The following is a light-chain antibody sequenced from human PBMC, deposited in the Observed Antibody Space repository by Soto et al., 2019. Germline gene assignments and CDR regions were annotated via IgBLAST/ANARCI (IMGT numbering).Light chain of an antibody. J-gene: IGKJ1*01. V-gene: IGKV1-5*03. Sequence: DYQVTQSPSTLSASVGDRVTITCRASQNIYTWLAWYQQKPGIAPKLLIHKASTLESGVPSRFSGSGYGTEFTLTISGLQHEDSATYYCQQYERYSTFGQGTKVEIK. CDR2: KAS. CDR1: QNIYTW. CDR3: QQYERYST.